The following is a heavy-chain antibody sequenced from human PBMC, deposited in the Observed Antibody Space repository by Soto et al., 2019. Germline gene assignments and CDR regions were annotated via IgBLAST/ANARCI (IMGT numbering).Heavy chain of an antibody. Sequence: EVQLLESGGGLVQPGGSLRLSCAASGFTFSSYAMRWVREAPGKGLVWVSAISGSGGSTYYADSVKGRFTISRDNSTNTLYLHMKSPRAEDTAVYYCARRCSGCYYDYWGQGTLVTVSS. V-gene: IGHV3-23*01. D-gene: IGHD6-19*01. CDR2: ISGSGGST. J-gene: IGHJ4*02. CDR1: GFTFSSYA. CDR3: ARRCSGCYYDY.